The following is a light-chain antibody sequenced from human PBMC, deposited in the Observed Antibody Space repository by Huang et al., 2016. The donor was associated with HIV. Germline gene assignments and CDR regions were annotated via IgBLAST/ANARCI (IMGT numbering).Light chain of an antibody. V-gene: IGKV1-39*01. CDR3: QQSYSPSPFT. CDR2: EAA. Sequence: DIQMTQSPSSLSASIGDRVIITCRASQDIGRLLNWYQQKPGKAPQLLIYEAAVLQTGVPSRFSGSVSGTHFTLTIRSLLPEDFATYYCQQSYSPSPFTFGLGTILDI. J-gene: IGKJ2*01. CDR1: QDIGRL.